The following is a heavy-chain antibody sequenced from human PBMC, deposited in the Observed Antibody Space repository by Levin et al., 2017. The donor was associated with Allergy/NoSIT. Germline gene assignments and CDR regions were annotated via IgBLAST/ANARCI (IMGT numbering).Heavy chain of an antibody. D-gene: IGHD1-7*01. CDR3: ARAGNWNCVPPDY. Sequence: AASVKVSCKASGGTFSSYAISWVRQAPGQGLEWMGGIIPIFGTANYAQKFQGRVTITADESTSTAYMELSSLRSEDTAVYYCARAGNWNCVPPDYWGQGTLVTVSS. J-gene: IGHJ4*02. V-gene: IGHV1-69*13. CDR2: IIPIFGTA. CDR1: GGTFSSYA.